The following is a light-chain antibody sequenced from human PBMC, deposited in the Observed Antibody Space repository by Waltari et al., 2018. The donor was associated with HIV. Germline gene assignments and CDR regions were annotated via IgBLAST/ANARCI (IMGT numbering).Light chain of an antibody. Sequence: SSELTQDPCVSVALGQTPKITCQGDNLRSKYANWYQQKPAQAPLLVLYGKHVLPPGVPVRFSGSSKGSTTSLTISGALAEDEAYYYCQYRDCTGYSYVFGGGTKVTVL. CDR1: NLRSKY. V-gene: IGLV3-19*01. CDR3: QYRDCTGYSYV. CDR2: GKH. J-gene: IGLJ1*01.